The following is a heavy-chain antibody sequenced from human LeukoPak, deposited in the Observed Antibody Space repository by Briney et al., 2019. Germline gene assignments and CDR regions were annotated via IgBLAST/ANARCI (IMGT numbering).Heavy chain of an antibody. CDR1: GGSISSYY. J-gene: IGHJ6*03. CDR3: ARSLRDRYYYYMDV. CDR2: IYSNGDT. D-gene: IGHD3-10*01. V-gene: IGHV4-59*01. Sequence: SETLSLTCSVSGGSISSYYWSWIRQPPGKGLEWIGAIYSNGDTFHNPSLKSRVTISVESSKNQFSLKLSSVTAADTAVYYCARSLRDRYYYYMDVWGKGTTVTVSS.